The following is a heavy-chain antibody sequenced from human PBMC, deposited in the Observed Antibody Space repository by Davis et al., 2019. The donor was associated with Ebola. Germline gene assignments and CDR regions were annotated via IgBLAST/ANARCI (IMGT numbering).Heavy chain of an antibody. Sequence: MPLETLSLTCAVYGESFSGYYWSWIRQAPGMGLEWIGESDHGGSTNHNPSLKSRLTISVDTSKNQFSLKLSSVTAADTAVYYCARFGRYCSSTSCYSYGMDVWGQGTTVTVSS. D-gene: IGHD2-2*01. CDR1: GESFSGYY. CDR3: ARFGRYCSSTSCYSYGMDV. CDR2: SDHGGST. J-gene: IGHJ6*02. V-gene: IGHV4-34*01.